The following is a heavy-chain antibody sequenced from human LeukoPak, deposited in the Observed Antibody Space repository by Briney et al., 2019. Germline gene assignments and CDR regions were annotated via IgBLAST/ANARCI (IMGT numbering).Heavy chain of an antibody. CDR2: IIPIFGTA. D-gene: IGHD2-21*02. Sequence: ASVKVSCKASGYTFTSYGISWVRQAPGQGLEWMGGIIPIFGTANYAQKFQGRVTITADESTSTAYMELSSLRSEDTAVYYCARAYCGGDCYPYYYYYYGMDVWGQGTTVTVSS. V-gene: IGHV1-69*13. CDR3: ARAYCGGDCYPYYYYYYGMDV. J-gene: IGHJ6*02. CDR1: GYTFTSYG.